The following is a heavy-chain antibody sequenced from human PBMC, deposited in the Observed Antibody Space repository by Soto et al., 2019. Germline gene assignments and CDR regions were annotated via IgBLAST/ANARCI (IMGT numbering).Heavy chain of an antibody. CDR3: ARPIVVVTSVDPFDI. CDR2: ISGSGGST. CDR1: GFTFSSYA. V-gene: IGHV3-23*01. D-gene: IGHD3-22*01. Sequence: GGSLRLSCAASGFTFSSYAMSWVRQAPGKGLEWVSAISGSGGSTYYADSGKGRFTISRDNSKNTLYLQMNSVRAEDMAVYYCARPIVVVTSVDPFDIWGPGTMVTV. J-gene: IGHJ3*02.